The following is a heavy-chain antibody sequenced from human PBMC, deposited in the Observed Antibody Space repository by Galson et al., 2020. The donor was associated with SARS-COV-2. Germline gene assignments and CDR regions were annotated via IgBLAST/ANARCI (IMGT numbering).Heavy chain of an antibody. V-gene: IGHV3-15*01. CDR1: GFTYSTFSAAW. Sequence: GGSLRLSCAGSGFTYSTFSAAWISWVRQAPGKGLEWVGRIKSKGSGETTDYTAPVKDRFSISRDDSKNMVYLQMNSLKTEDTAVYYCNWLSASCQGGCSANWGQGTLVTVSS. J-gene: IGHJ4*02. CDR2: IKSKGSGETT. CDR3: NWLSASCQGGCSAN. D-gene: IGHD3-9*01.